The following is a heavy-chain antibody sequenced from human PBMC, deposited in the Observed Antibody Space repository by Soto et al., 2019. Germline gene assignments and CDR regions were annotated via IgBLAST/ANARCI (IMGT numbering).Heavy chain of an antibody. V-gene: IGHV1-46*01. D-gene: IGHD3-3*01. Sequence: GASVKVSCKASGFSFSDYFMHWVRQAPGQGLEWMGIINPSGDSRNYAQKFQGRVTITRDTSTSTVYMDLSSLRYEDTAVYYCARGHYDFWSGYFGGYFDYWGQGTQVTVSS. CDR2: INPSGDSR. CDR1: GFSFSDYF. J-gene: IGHJ4*02. CDR3: ARGHYDFWSGYFGGYFDY.